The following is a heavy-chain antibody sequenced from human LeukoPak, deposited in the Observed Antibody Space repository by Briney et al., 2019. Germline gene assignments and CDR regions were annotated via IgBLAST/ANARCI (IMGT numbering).Heavy chain of an antibody. CDR2: ISGSGGST. J-gene: IGHJ4*02. V-gene: IGHV3-23*01. D-gene: IGHD5-24*01. Sequence: PGGSLRLSCAASGFTFSSYGMSWVRQAPGKGLEWVSAISGSGGSTYYADSVKGRFTISRDNSKNTLYLQMNSLRAEDTAVYYCAKDLGGYKYYFDYWGQGTLVTVSS. CDR3: AKDLGGYKYYFDY. CDR1: GFTFSSYG.